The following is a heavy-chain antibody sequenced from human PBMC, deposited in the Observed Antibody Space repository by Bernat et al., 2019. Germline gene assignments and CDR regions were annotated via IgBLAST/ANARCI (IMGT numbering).Heavy chain of an antibody. CDR3: ARRESSGAFDI. CDR2: IRGSGGST. D-gene: IGHD1-26*01. Sequence: EVQLLESGGGLVQPGGSLRLSCAASGFTFSSDAMSWVRQAPRKGLEWVSAIRGSGGSTYYADSVKGRFTIYRDQSKNTLYLQMNSLRAEDTAVYYWARRESSGAFDIWGQGTMVTVSS. CDR1: GFTFSSDA. J-gene: IGHJ3*02. V-gene: IGHV3-23*01.